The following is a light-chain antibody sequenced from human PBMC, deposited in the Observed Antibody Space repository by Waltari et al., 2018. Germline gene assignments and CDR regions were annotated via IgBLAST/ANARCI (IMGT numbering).Light chain of an antibody. CDR1: QSISSL. V-gene: IGKV1-5*03. CDR2: KAS. CDR3: QQYNSYST. J-gene: IGKJ2*01. Sequence: DIQMTQSPSTLSASVGDRVTITCRASQSISSLLAWYQQKPGKAPKLLIYKASSLQTGVPSRFSGSGSWTEFTLTISSLQPDDFATYYCQQYNSYSTIGPGTKLEIQ.